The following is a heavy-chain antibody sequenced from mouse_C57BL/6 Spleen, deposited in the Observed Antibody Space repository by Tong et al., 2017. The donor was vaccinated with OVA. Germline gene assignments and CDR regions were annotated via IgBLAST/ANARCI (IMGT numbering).Heavy chain of an antibody. V-gene: IGHV10-3*01. D-gene: IGHD2-2*01. CDR3: VRHGGYDAHYYAMDY. Sequence: EVQLQESGGGLVQPKGSLKLSCAASGFTFNTYAMHWVRQAPGKGLEWVARIRSKSSNYATYYADSVKDRFTISRDDSQSMLYLQMNNLKTEDTAMYYRVRHGGYDAHYYAMDYWGQGTSVTVSS. J-gene: IGHJ4*01. CDR2: IRSKSSNYAT. CDR1: GFTFNTYA.